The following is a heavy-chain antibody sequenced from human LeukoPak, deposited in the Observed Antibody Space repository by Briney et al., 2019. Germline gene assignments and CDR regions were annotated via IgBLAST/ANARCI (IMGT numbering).Heavy chain of an antibody. CDR3: ARDGEMATVAGFDF. CDR2: IYPGDSDA. J-gene: IGHJ4*02. D-gene: IGHD5-24*01. V-gene: IGHV5-51*01. Sequence: GESLKISCKGSGYSFSTYWIGWVRQMPGKGLEWMEIIYPGDSDARYSPSFQGQVTISADKSISTAYLQWSSLKASDTAMYYCARDGEMATVAGFDFWGQGTQVTVSS. CDR1: GYSFSTYW.